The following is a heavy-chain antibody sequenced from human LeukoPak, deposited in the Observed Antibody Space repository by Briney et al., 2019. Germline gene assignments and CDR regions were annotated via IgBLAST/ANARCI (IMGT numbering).Heavy chain of an antibody. CDR2: ISGSGGST. CDR1: GFTFSSYA. V-gene: IGHV3-23*01. J-gene: IGHJ5*02. Sequence: GGSLRLSCAASGFTFSSYAMSWVRQAPGKGLEWVSAISGSGGSTYYADSVKGRFTISRDNAKNSLYLQMNSLRAEDTAVYYCARDGFLWFGETWFDPWGQGTLVTVSS. D-gene: IGHD3-10*01. CDR3: ARDGFLWFGETWFDP.